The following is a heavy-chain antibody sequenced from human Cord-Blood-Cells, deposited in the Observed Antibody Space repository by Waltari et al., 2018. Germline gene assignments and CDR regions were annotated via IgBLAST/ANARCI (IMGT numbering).Heavy chain of an antibody. J-gene: IGHJ4*02. D-gene: IGHD6-6*01. Sequence: QVQLVQSGAEVNKPGASVKVSCKVSGYPLTELSINWVRQAPGRGLEWMGGFDPEDGETIYAQKCQGRVTMTEDTSTDTAYMELSSLRSEDTAVYYCATSAARSYYFDYWGQGTLVTVSS. V-gene: IGHV1-24*01. CDR3: ATSAARSYYFDY. CDR2: FDPEDGET. CDR1: GYPLTELS.